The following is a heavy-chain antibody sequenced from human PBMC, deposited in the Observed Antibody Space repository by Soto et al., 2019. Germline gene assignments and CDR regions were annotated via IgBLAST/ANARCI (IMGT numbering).Heavy chain of an antibody. V-gene: IGHV3-30-3*01. CDR2: MSYDGSQK. D-gene: IGHD6-13*01. J-gene: IGHJ4*02. CDR3: AIAKSSSWHNFDY. CDR1: GFIFSTYT. Sequence: QVQLVESGGGVVQPGRSLRLSCAASGFIFSTYTMHWVRQAPGKGLEWLTVMSYDGSQKYYADSVKGRLTISRDNSKNTLYLLMTSLRAEDTAVYHCAIAKSSSWHNFDYWGQGTLVTVSS.